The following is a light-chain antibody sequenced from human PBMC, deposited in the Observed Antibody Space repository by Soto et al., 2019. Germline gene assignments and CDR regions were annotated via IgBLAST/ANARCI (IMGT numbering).Light chain of an antibody. CDR2: DAS. J-gene: IGKJ4*01. CDR3: QQRSNWPPALT. CDR1: QSVSSN. V-gene: IGKV3D-15*01. Sequence: EIVMTQSPATLSVSPGERATLSCRASQSVSSNLAWYQQKPGQAPRLLIYDASNRATGIPARFSGSGSGTEFTLTISSLQSEDFAVYYCQQRSNWPPALTFGGGTKVDIK.